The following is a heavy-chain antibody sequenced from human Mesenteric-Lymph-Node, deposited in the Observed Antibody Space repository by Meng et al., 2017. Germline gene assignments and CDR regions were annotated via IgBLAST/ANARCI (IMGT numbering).Heavy chain of an antibody. J-gene: IGHJ4*02. CDR3: ARASSNSWYGFDY. CDR1: GFTFSSYD. CDR2: IGTAGDT. D-gene: IGHD6-13*01. V-gene: IGHV3-13*01. Sequence: GESLKISCAASGFTFSSYDMHWVRQATGKGLEWVSAIGTAGDTYYPGSVKGRFTISRENAKNSLYLQMNSLRAGDTAVYYCARASSNSWYGFDYWGQGTLVTVSS.